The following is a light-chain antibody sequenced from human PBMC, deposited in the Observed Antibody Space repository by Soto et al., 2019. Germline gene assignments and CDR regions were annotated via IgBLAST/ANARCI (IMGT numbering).Light chain of an antibody. CDR1: TGAVTSGHY. CDR2: DTS. V-gene: IGLV7-46*01. CDR3: LVIFTGVGEV. J-gene: IGLJ1*01. Sequence: QAVVTQEPSVTVSPGGTVTLTCGSSTGAVTSGHYPHWFQQKPGQAPRTLIYDTSNKHSWTPARFSGSLLGGKAALTLSGAQPEDEADYYCLVIFTGVGEVFGTGTKVTVL.